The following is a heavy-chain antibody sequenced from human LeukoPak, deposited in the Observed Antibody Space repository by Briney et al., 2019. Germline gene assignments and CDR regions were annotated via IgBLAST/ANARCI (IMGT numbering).Heavy chain of an antibody. Sequence: ASMKVSCKASGYTFTGHYLHWVRQAPGQGLEWVAWINPKSGGTDYAQKFQGRAAVTTNTSISTAYMEMRRLISDDTAVYYCARAIVAEPAAIDDYWGQGTLVTVSS. CDR1: GYTFTGHY. V-gene: IGHV1-2*02. D-gene: IGHD2-2*01. CDR3: ARAIVAEPAAIDDY. J-gene: IGHJ4*02. CDR2: INPKSGGT.